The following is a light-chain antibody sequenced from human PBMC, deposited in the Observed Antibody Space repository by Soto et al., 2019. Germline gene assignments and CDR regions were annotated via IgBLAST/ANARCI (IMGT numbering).Light chain of an antibody. CDR3: QQYGSSPT. CDR2: GAS. CDR1: QSVSSSY. V-gene: IGKV3-20*01. J-gene: IGKJ3*01. Sequence: EIELTQSPGTLSLSPGERATLSCRASQSVSSSYLAWYQQKPGQAPRLLIYGASSRATGIPDRYSGSGSGTDFPLTISRLEPEDFAVYYCQQYGSSPTFGPGTKVDIK.